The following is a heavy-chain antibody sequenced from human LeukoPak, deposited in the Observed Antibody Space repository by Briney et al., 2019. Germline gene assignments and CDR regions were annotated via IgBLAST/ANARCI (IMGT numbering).Heavy chain of an antibody. J-gene: IGHJ6*03. CDR3: ARGRGDCSSTSCYLVYYYYYMDV. D-gene: IGHD2-2*01. Sequence: SETLSLTCTVSGGSISSGSYYWSWIRQPAGKGLEWIGRIYTSGSTNYNPSLKSRVTISVDTSKNQFSLKLSSVTAADTAVYYCARGRGDCSSTSCYLVYYYYYMDVWGKGTTVTVSS. CDR2: IYTSGST. V-gene: IGHV4-61*02. CDR1: GGSISSGSYY.